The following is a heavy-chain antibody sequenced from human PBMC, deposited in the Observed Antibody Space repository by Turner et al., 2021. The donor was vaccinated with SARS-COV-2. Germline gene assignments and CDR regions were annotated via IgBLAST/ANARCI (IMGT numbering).Heavy chain of an antibody. D-gene: IGHD5-12*01. Sequence: QVQLQVSCPGLANPSEPLSLTCSVSVGSITDYYWNWIRQPPGKTLEWIGYISFTGNTIYNPSLESRLTISLDTSKNQFSLRLTSVTAADTAVYYCARGVGDSGYGRWLDYWGQGTLVTVSS. V-gene: IGHV4-59*01. J-gene: IGHJ4*02. CDR1: VGSITDYY. CDR3: ARGVGDSGYGRWLDY. CDR2: ISFTGNT.